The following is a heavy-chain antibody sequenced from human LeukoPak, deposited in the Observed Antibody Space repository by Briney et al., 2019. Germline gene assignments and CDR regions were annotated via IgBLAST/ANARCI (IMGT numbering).Heavy chain of an antibody. J-gene: IGHJ4*02. CDR2: ISYDGSNK. Sequence: GGSLRLSCAASGFTFSSYGMHWVRQAPGKGLEWVAVISYDGSNKYYADSVKGRFTISRDNSKNTLYLQMNSLRAEDTAVYYCARDHLVGQQLANFDYWGQGTLVTVSS. CDR3: ARDHLVGQQLANFDY. CDR1: GFTFSSYG. V-gene: IGHV3-30*03. D-gene: IGHD6-13*01.